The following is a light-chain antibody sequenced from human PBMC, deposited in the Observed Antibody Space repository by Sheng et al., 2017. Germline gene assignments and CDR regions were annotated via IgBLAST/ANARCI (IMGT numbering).Light chain of an antibody. J-gene: IGLJ3*02. Sequence: QSALTQPASVSGSPGQSITISCTGTSSDVGGYDYVSWYQHHPGKAPKLMIYDVSKRPSGVSNRFSGSKSDNTASLTISGLQAEDEADYYCSSYTSNSGTLGVFGGGTKLTVL. CDR2: DVS. CDR3: SSYTSNSGTLGV. CDR1: SSDVGGYDY. V-gene: IGLV2-14*03.